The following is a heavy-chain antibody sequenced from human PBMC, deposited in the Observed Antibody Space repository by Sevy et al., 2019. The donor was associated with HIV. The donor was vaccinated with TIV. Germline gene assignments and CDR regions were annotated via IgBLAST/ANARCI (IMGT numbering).Heavy chain of an antibody. J-gene: IGHJ1*01. D-gene: IGHD6-19*01. CDR3: AHRRRSGDIGGYFQH. V-gene: IGHV2-5*01. CDR1: GFSLSSSGVG. CDR2: IYGNDDR. Sequence: SGPTLVKPTQTLTLTCTFSGFSLSSSGVGVGWIRQPPGKALEWLALIYGNDDRRYSPSLKSKLTITKDNSKNQVALTMTNMDPVDTATYYCAHRRRSGDIGGYFQHWGQGALVTVSS.